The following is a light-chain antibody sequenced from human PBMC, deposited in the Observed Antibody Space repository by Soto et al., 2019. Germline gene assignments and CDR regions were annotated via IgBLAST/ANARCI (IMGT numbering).Light chain of an antibody. J-gene: IGLJ2*01. CDR3: AAWDDSLSGVV. V-gene: IGLV1-47*01. Sequence: QSVLTQPPSASGTPGQRVTISCSGSSSNIGSNYVYWYQQHPGTAPKLLIYRNNHRPSAGPDRFSGSKSGTSASLAISGLRSEDEADYYCAAWDDSLSGVVFGGGTKLTVL. CDR1: SSNIGSNY. CDR2: RNN.